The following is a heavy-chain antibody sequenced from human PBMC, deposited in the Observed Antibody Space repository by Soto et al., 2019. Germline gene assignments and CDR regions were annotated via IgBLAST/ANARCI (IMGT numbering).Heavy chain of an antibody. CDR3: ARGGTVIGAFDF. CDR2: IGSAGDT. V-gene: IGHV3-13*01. D-gene: IGHD2-21*01. CDR1: GFTFSSYD. Sequence: GGSLRLSCAASGFTFSSYDLHWVRQAPGKGLEWVSGIGSAGDTYYADSVNGRFTISRENAKKSLSLHMNNLRAGDTAVYYCARGGTVIGAFDFWGQGTVVT. J-gene: IGHJ3*01.